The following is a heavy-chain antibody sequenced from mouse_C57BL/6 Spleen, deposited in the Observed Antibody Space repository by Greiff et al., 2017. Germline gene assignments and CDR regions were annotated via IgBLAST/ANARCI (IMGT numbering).Heavy chain of an antibody. D-gene: IGHD1-1*01. Sequence: EVQGVESGEGLVKPGGSLKLSCAASGFTFSSYAMSWVRQTPEKRLEWVAYISSGGDYIYYADTVKGRFTISRDNARNTLYLQMSSLKSEDTAMYYCTRDGGYYGSRWYFDVWGTGTTVTVSS. V-gene: IGHV5-9-1*02. CDR2: ISSGGDYI. CDR3: TRDGGYYGSRWYFDV. J-gene: IGHJ1*03. CDR1: GFTFSSYA.